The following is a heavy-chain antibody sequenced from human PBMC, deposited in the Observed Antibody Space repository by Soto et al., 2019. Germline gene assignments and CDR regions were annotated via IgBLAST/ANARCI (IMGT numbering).Heavy chain of an antibody. Sequence: QITLKESGPTLVKPTQTLTLTCTFSGFSLSTSGVGVGWIRQPPGKALEWLALIYWDDDKRYSPSLKSRLTITKETSKNQVVLTMTNMDPVDTATYYCAHTGTYYDYIWGSYRRSDAFDIWGQGTMVTVSS. D-gene: IGHD3-16*02. CDR2: IYWDDDK. CDR1: GFSLSTSGVG. CDR3: AHTGTYYDYIWGSYRRSDAFDI. J-gene: IGHJ3*02. V-gene: IGHV2-5*02.